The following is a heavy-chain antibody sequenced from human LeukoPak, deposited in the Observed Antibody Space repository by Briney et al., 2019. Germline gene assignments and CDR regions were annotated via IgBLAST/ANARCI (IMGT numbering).Heavy chain of an antibody. CDR3: TRDKPYYYDSSGYYGGDY. D-gene: IGHD3-22*01. Sequence: GGSLRLSCAASGFTFSSYSMNWVRQAPGKGLEWVSSISSSSYIYYADSVKGRFTISRDNAKNSLYLQMNSLRAEDTAVYYCTRDKPYYYDSSGYYGGDYWGQGTLVTVSS. V-gene: IGHV3-21*01. CDR2: ISSSSYI. CDR1: GFTFSSYS. J-gene: IGHJ4*02.